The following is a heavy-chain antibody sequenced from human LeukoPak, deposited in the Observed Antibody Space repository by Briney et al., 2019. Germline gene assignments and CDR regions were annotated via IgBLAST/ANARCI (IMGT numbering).Heavy chain of an antibody. CDR1: GGXISSYY. CDR2: IHDSGST. J-gene: IGHJ4*02. Sequence: SETLSLTCAVSGGXISSYYCNWIRQPPGKGLEWIGYIHDSGSTKYNPSLKSRVAISVDTSKSKFSLKLSSVTAADTAVYYCARWYYSGWTFDYWGQGTLVTVSS. V-gene: IGHV4-59*08. D-gene: IGHD6-19*01. CDR3: ARWYYSGWTFDY.